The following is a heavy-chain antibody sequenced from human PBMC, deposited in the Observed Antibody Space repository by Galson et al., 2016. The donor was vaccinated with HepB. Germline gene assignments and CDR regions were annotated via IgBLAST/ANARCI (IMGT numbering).Heavy chain of an antibody. Sequence: SLRLSCAASRFSFNSYSMNWVRQAPGKGLEGVSTVSSGSNFIYYADSVKGRFTVSRDNDKNSLYLQMNSLRAEDTAVYYCAREMFRSIAARPARDAFDIWGQGTLVTVAS. CDR3: AREMFRSIAARPARDAFDI. CDR1: RFSFNSYS. D-gene: IGHD6-6*01. J-gene: IGHJ3*02. V-gene: IGHV3-21*01. CDR2: VSSGSNFI.